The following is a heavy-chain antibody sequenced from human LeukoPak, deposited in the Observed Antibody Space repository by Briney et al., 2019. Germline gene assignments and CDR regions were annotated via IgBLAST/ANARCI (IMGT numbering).Heavy chain of an antibody. Sequence: PSETLSLTCTVSGGSISSGSYYWSWIRQPAGKGLEWIGRIYTSGSTNYNPSLKSRVTISVDTSKNQFSLKLSSVTAADTAVYYCARQFCLEGCLHFDYWGQGTLVTVSS. V-gene: IGHV4-61*02. CDR1: GGSISSGSYY. D-gene: IGHD2-15*01. J-gene: IGHJ4*02. CDR3: ARQFCLEGCLHFDY. CDR2: IYTSGST.